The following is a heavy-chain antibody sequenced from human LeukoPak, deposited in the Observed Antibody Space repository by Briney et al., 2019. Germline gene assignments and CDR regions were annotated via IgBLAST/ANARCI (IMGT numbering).Heavy chain of an antibody. CDR3: ARDRGSSSPENWFDP. D-gene: IGHD6-6*01. J-gene: IGHJ5*02. Sequence: PSETLSLTCTVSGGSISSYYWSWIRQPPGKGLEWIGYIYYSGSTNYNPSLKSRVTISVDTSKNQFSLKLSSVTAADTAVYYCARDRGSSSPENWFDPWGQGTLVTVSS. V-gene: IGHV4-59*01. CDR2: IYYSGST. CDR1: GGSISSYY.